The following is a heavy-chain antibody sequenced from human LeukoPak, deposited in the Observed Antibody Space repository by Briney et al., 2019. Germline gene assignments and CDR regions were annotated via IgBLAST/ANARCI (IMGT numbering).Heavy chain of an antibody. CDR1: GFTFDDYA. CDR3: AKSEGVYYYYYYMDV. CDR2: ISWNSGSI. D-gene: IGHD1-14*01. V-gene: IGHV3-9*01. Sequence: GRSLRLSCAASGFTFDDYAMHWVRQAPGKGLEWVSGISWNSGSIGYADSVKGRFTIPRDNAKNSLYLQMNSLRAEDTALYYCAKSEGVYYYYYYMDVWGKGTTVTVSS. J-gene: IGHJ6*03.